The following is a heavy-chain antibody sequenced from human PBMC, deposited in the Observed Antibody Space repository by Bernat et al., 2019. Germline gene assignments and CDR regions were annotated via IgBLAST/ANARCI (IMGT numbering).Heavy chain of an antibody. CDR2: ISYDGSNK. J-gene: IGHJ4*02. Sequence: VQLVESGGGLVQPGGSLRLSCAASGFTFSSYSMNWVRQAPGKGLEWVAVISYDGSNKYYADSVKGRFTISRDNSKNTLYLQMNSLRAEDTAVYYCARDFCSGGSCYFDYWGQGTLVTVSS. CDR3: ARDFCSGGSCYFDY. V-gene: IGHV3-30*03. D-gene: IGHD2-15*01. CDR1: GFTFSSYS.